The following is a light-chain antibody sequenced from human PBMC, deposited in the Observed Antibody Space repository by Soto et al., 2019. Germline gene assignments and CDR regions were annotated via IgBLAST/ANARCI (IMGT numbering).Light chain of an antibody. CDR3: SAYTSSSTGV. CDR1: SSDVGGYNY. CDR2: DVS. J-gene: IGLJ1*01. V-gene: IGLV2-14*01. Sequence: QSVLTQPASVSGSPGQSITISCTGTSSDVGGYNYVSWYQQNPGKAPKLMIYDVSNRPSGVSNRFSGSKSGNTASLTISGVQAEDEADYYCSAYTSSSTGVFGTGTKLTVL.